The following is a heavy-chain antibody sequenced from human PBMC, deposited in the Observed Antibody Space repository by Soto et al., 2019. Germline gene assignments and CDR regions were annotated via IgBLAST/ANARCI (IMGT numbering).Heavy chain of an antibody. CDR2: IYYSGST. D-gene: IGHD2-15*01. Sequence: SETLSLTCTVSGGSISSYYWSWIRQPPGKGLEWIGYIYYSGSTNYNPSLKSRVTISVDTSMNQFSRKLSSVTAADTAVYYCARSSGGSCYLRCVGAFDILGQGTMVTVSS. J-gene: IGHJ3*02. V-gene: IGHV4-59*01. CDR3: ARSSGGSCYLRCVGAFDI. CDR1: GGSISSYY.